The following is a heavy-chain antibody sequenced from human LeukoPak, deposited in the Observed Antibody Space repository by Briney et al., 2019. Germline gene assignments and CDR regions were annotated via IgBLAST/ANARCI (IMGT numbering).Heavy chain of an antibody. CDR3: AKEWDYDILTGPLAAFDI. J-gene: IGHJ3*02. V-gene: IGHV3-30*18. Sequence: GGSLRLSCAASGFTFRSYGMHWVRQAPGKGLEWVAVISYDGSNKYYADSVKGRFTISRDNSKNTLYLQMNSLRAEDTAVYYCAKEWDYDILTGPLAAFDIWGQGTMVTVSS. D-gene: IGHD3-9*01. CDR2: ISYDGSNK. CDR1: GFTFRSYG.